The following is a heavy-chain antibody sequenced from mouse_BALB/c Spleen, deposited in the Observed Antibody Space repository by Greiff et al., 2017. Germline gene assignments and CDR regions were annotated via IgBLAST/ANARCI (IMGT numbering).Heavy chain of an antibody. J-gene: IGHJ3*01. CDR1: GYTFTDYE. Sequence: QVQLKESGAELVRPGASVTLSCKASGYTFTDYEMHWVKQTPVHGLEWIGAIDPETGGTAYNQKFKGKATLTADKSSSTEYMELRSLTSEDSAVYYCTRRAYWGQGTVVTVSA. CDR3: TRRAY. CDR2: IDPETGGT. V-gene: IGHV1-15*01.